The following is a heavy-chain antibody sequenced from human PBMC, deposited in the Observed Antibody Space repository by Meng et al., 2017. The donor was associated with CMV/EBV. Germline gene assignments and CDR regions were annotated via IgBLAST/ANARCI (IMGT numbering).Heavy chain of an antibody. CDR1: GGAISSIRYY. CDR2: IYYSGST. V-gene: IGHV4-39*07. Sequence: QPQPQVPEPGLVKTSETLAPTCTVSGGAISSIRYYSGRSRQSPGKGLEWIGSIYYSGSTYYNPPLKSRVTTSVDTSKNQFSLKLSSVTDADTAVYYCASLEGDYWGQGTLVTVSS. CDR3: ASLEGDY. D-gene: IGHD3-3*01. J-gene: IGHJ4*02.